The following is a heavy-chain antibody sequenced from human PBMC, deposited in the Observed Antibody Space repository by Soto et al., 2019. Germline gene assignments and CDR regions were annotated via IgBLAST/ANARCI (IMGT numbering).Heavy chain of an antibody. J-gene: IGHJ3*02. CDR2: IYPGDSDT. Sequence: PGESLKISCKGSGYSFTSYWIGWVRQIPGKGLEWMGIIYPGDSDTRYSPSFQGQVTISADKSISTAYLQWSSLKASDTAMYYCAITYYDILTGYKAFVIWGQGTMVTVSS. CDR3: AITYYDILTGYKAFVI. V-gene: IGHV5-51*01. CDR1: GYSFTSYW. D-gene: IGHD3-9*01.